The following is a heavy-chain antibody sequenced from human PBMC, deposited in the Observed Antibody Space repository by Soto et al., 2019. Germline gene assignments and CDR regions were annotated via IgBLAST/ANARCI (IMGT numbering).Heavy chain of an antibody. CDR2: IYPGDSDT. V-gene: IGHV5-51*01. Sequence: EVQLVQSGAEVKKPGESLKISCKGSGYSFTSYWIDWVRQMPGKGLEWMGIIYPGDSDTRYSPSFQGQVTISADKSISTAYLQWSSLKASXXAXXXXXXXXXXXXXXXXXTXXXGMXXWGQGTTVT. J-gene: IGHJ6*02. CDR3: XXXXXXXXXXXXXTXXXGMXX. CDR1: GYSFTSYW.